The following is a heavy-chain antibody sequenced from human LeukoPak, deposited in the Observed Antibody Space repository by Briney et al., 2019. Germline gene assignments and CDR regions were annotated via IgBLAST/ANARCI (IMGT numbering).Heavy chain of an antibody. J-gene: IGHJ4*02. CDR2: ISSSGSTI. Sequence: GGSLRLSCAASGFTFSSYEMNWVRQAPGKGLEWVSYISSSGSTIYYADSVKGRFTISRDNAKNSLYLQMNSLRAEDTAVYHCARDEGIAARLFDYWGQGTLVTVSS. CDR1: GFTFSSYE. CDR3: ARDEGIAARLFDY. V-gene: IGHV3-48*03. D-gene: IGHD6-6*01.